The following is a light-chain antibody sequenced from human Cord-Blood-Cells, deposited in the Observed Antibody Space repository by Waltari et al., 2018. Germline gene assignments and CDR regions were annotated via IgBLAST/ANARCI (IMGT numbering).Light chain of an antibody. CDR2: DAS. CDR3: QQRSNWPALT. Sequence: EIVLTQSPATLSLSPGVRATISCRASQSVSSYLAWYQQKPGQAPRLLIYDASNRATGIPARFSGSRSGTDFTLTISSLEPEDFAVYYCQQRSNWPALTFGGGTKVEIK. J-gene: IGKJ4*01. CDR1: QSVSSY. V-gene: IGKV3-11*01.